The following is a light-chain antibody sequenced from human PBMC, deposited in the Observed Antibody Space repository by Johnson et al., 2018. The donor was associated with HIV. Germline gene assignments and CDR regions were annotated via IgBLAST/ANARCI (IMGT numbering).Light chain of an antibody. Sequence: QSVLTQPPSVSAAPGQKVTISCSGSSSNIGNNYVSWYQQLPGTAPKLLIYENNKRPSGIPDRFSGSKSGTSATLGINGLQTGDEADYYFGTWDSSLSADVFGTGTKVIVL. J-gene: IGLJ1*01. V-gene: IGLV1-51*02. CDR1: SSNIGNNY. CDR2: ENN. CDR3: GTWDSSLSADV.